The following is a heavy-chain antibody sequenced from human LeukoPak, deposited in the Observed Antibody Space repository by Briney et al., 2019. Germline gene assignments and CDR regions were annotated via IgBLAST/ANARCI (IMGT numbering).Heavy chain of an antibody. Sequence: LRLSCAASGFTFSDYYWSWIRQPPGKGLEWIGYIYHSGSTYYNPSLKSRVTISVDRSKNQFSLRLSSVTAADTAVYYCARVSDCSSTSCHIQYWGQGTLVTVSS. CDR2: IYHSGST. V-gene: IGHV4-30-2*01. CDR1: GFTFSDYY. CDR3: ARVSDCSSTSCHIQY. J-gene: IGHJ4*02. D-gene: IGHD2-2*01.